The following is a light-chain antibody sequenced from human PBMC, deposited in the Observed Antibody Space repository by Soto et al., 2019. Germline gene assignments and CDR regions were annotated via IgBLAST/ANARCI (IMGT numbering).Light chain of an antibody. CDR2: GNS. J-gene: IGLJ1*01. CDR3: QSYDSSLSGYV. CDR1: NSNIGAGYD. V-gene: IGLV1-40*01. Sequence: QSVLTQPPSVSGAPGQRVTISCTGSNSNIGAGYDVHWYQQLPGTAPKLLIYGNSNRPSGVPDRFSDSKSATSASLAITGLQAEDEADYYCQSYDSSLSGYVFGTGTKGTVL.